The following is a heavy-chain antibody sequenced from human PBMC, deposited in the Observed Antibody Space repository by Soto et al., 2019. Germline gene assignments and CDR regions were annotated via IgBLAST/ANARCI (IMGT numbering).Heavy chain of an antibody. CDR1: GGSISSYY. CDR2: IYTSGST. Sequence: SETLSLTCTVSGGSISSYYRSWIRQPAGKGLEWIGRIYTSGSTNYNPSLKSRVTMSVDTSKNQFSLKLSSVTAADTAVYYCAREGDTAMVSRAPFDYWGQGTLVTVSS. J-gene: IGHJ4*02. D-gene: IGHD5-18*01. CDR3: AREGDTAMVSRAPFDY. V-gene: IGHV4-4*07.